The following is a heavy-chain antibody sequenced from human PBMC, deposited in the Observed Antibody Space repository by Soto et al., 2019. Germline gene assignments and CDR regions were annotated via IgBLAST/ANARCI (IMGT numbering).Heavy chain of an antibody. J-gene: IGHJ6*02. CDR1: GGTFSSYA. Sequence: QVQLVQSGAEVKKPGSSVKVSCKASGGTFSSYAISWVRQAPGQGLEWMGGIIPIFGTANYAQKFQGRVKITADESTRTAYMELSSLRSEDTAVYYCARTLSAYDYVWGSYGMDVWGQGTTVTVSS. CDR3: ARTLSAYDYVWGSYGMDV. CDR2: IIPIFGTA. D-gene: IGHD3-16*01. V-gene: IGHV1-69*01.